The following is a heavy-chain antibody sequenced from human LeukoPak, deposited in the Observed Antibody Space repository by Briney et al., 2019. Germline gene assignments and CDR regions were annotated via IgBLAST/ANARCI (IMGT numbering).Heavy chain of an antibody. D-gene: IGHD1-26*01. J-gene: IGHJ3*02. CDR1: GGSISSGDYY. CDR2: IYYSGST. V-gene: IGHV4-30-4*08. CDR3: ARDPIMGASTGAFDI. Sequence: SETLSLTCTVSGGSISSGDYYWSWIRQPPWKGLEWIGYIYYSGSTYYNPSLKSRVTISVDTSKNQFSLKLSSVTAADTAVYYCARDPIMGASTGAFDIWGQGTMVTVSS.